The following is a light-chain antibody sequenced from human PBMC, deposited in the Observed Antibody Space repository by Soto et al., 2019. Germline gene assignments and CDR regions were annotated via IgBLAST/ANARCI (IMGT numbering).Light chain of an antibody. CDR3: SSYTGSTRDV. CDR1: SSEVGGFNY. J-gene: IGLJ1*01. CDR2: DVS. V-gene: IGLV2-14*03. Sequence: QSALTQTDSVSGSLGQSITISCTGTSSEVGGFNYVSWYQHHPGKAPKVMIYDVSDRPSGVSDGFSGSKSGNTASLTISGLQAEDEADYYCSSYTGSTRDVFGTGTKLTVL.